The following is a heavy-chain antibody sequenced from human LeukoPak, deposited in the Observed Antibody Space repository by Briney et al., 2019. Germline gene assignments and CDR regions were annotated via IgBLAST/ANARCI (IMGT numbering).Heavy chain of an antibody. CDR1: GFTFSSYG. V-gene: IGHV3-23*01. CDR2: LSSGGVST. CDR3: AKGGSSSRDYFDY. D-gene: IGHD6-13*01. Sequence: GGSLRLSCAASGFTFSSYGMSWVRQAPGKGLEWVSALSSGGVSTYYADSVKGRFTISRDISKNTLYLQMNTLRAEDTAVYHCAKGGSSSRDYFDYWGQGTLVTVSS. J-gene: IGHJ4*02.